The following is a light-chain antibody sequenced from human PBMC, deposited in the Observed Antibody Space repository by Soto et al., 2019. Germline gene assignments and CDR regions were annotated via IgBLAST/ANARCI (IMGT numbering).Light chain of an antibody. V-gene: IGKV4-1*01. CDR1: QSVLY. J-gene: IGKJ1*01. CDR2: WAS. CDR3: QQYYSTPWT. Sequence: DIVMTQSPDSLAVSLGERATINCKSSQSVLYLAWYQQKPGQPPKLLIYWASTRESGVPDRFSGSGSGTDYTLTISSLQAEDVAVYYCQQYYSTPWTFGQGTRVESK.